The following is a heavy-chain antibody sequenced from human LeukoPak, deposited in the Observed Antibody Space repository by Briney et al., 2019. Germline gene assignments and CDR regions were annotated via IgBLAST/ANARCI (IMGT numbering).Heavy chain of an antibody. D-gene: IGHD3-22*01. V-gene: IGHV3-49*03. CDR3: TRAHEFYYDSSGYGWFDP. CDR2: IRSKAYGGTT. CDR1: GFTFGDYA. J-gene: IGHJ5*02. Sequence: PGRSLRLSCTASGFTFGDYAMSWFRQAPGKGLEWVGFIRSKAYGGTTEYAASVKGRFTISRDDSESIAYLQMNSLKTEDTAVYYCTRAHEFYYDSSGYGWFDPWGRGTLVTVSS.